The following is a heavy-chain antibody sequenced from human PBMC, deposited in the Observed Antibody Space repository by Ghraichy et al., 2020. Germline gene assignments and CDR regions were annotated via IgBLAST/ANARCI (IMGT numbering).Heavy chain of an antibody. J-gene: IGHJ2*01. D-gene: IGHD3-22*01. Sequence: SETLSLTCTVSGGSISSGGYYWSWIRQHPGKGLEWIGYIYYSGSTYYNPSLKSRVTISVDTSKNQFSLKLSSVTAADTAVYYCARDYYDSDTSYWYFDLWGRGTLVTVSS. V-gene: IGHV4-31*03. CDR1: GGSISSGGYY. CDR2: IYYSGST. CDR3: ARDYYDSDTSYWYFDL.